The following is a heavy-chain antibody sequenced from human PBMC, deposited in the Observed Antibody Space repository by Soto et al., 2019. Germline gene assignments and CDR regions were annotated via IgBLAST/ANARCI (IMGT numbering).Heavy chain of an antibody. J-gene: IGHJ5*02. Sequence: EVQLFESGGGLVQPGGSLTLSCAASGFTCSSYAMSWVRQAPGQGLEWVSAISGSGGSTYYADSVKGRFTISRDKSKNTLYLQMNSLRAEDTAVYYCAKSRAVATLFDPWGQGTLVTVSS. V-gene: IGHV3-23*01. CDR3: AKSRAVATLFDP. D-gene: IGHD6-19*01. CDR1: GFTCSSYA. CDR2: ISGSGGST.